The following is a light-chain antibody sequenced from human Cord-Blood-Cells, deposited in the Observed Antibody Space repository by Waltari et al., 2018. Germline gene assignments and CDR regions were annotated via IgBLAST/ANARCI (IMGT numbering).Light chain of an antibody. CDR1: QSVRNN. V-gene: IGKV3-15*01. J-gene: IGKJ1*01. CDR2: GAS. CDR3: QQYNNWPRT. Sequence: EIVMTKSPATLSVSPGERATLSCRASQSVRNNLAWYQQKPGQAPRLLIYGASTRATGTPARCSGSGSGTEFTLTISSLQSEDFAVYYCQQYNNWPRTFGQGTKVEIK.